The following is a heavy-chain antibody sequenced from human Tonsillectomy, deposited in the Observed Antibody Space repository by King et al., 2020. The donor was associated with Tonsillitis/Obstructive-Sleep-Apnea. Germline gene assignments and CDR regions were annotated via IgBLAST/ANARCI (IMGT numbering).Heavy chain of an antibody. J-gene: IGHJ4*02. V-gene: IGHV4-34*01. CDR2: INHSGST. CDR3: ARAGGGYCSGGSCPPGGY. Sequence: VQLQQWGAGLLKPSETLSLTCGVYGGSFSGYYWTWIRQSPGKGLEWIGEINHSGSTNYNPSLKSRVAISVDTSKNQFFLKLSSVTAADTAVYYCARAGGGYCSGGSCPPGGYWGQGTLVTVSS. D-gene: IGHD2-15*01. CDR1: GGSFSGYY.